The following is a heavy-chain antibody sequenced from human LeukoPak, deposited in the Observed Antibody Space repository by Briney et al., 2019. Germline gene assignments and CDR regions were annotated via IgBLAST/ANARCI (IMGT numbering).Heavy chain of an antibody. V-gene: IGHV1-18*01. CDR3: ARVLEFTNYYYYYYMDV. D-gene: IGHD3-3*02. CDR1: GYTFTSCG. J-gene: IGHJ6*03. CDR2: ISAYNGNT. Sequence: ASVKVSCKASGYTFTSCGISWVRQAPGQGLEWMGWISAYNGNTNYAQKLQGRVTMTTDTSTSTAYMELRSLRSDDTAVYYCARVLEFTNYYYYYYMDVWGKGTTVTISS.